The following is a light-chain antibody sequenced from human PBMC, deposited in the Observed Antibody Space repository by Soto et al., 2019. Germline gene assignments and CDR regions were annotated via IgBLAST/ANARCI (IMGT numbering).Light chain of an antibody. J-gene: IGKJ2*01. CDR3: HQYSYSPRT. CDR2: SAS. V-gene: IGKV3-20*01. CDR1: QSVASAY. Sequence: EVVLTQSPGTLSLSPGERATLSCRASQSVASAYLAWYQQKRGQAPRLLIYSASNRATGIPDRFHGSASGTDFTLTISRLEPEDFAVYYCHQYSYSPRTFGQGTKLEIK.